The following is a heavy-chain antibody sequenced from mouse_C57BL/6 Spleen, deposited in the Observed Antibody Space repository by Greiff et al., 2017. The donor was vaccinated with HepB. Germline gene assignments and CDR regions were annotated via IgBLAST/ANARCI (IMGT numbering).Heavy chain of an antibody. J-gene: IGHJ1*03. CDR2: INPNNGGT. Sequence: DVKLQESGPELVKPGASVKIPCKASGYTFTDYNMDWVKQSHGKSLEWIGDINPNNGGTIYNQKFKGKATLTVDKSSSTAYMELRSLTSEDTAVYYCARRNSYWYFDVWGTGTTVTVSS. V-gene: IGHV1-18*01. CDR1: GYTFTDYN. CDR3: ARRNSYWYFDV.